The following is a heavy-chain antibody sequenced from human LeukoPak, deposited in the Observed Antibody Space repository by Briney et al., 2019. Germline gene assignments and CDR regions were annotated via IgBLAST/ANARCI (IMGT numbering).Heavy chain of an antibody. V-gene: IGHV1-18*01. Sequence: ASVKVSCKASGYTFTSYGIGWVRQAPGQGLEWMGWISAYNGNTNYAQKLQGRVTMTTDTSTSTAYMELRSLRSDDTAVYYCARTYCGGDCYSENYYYYYGMDVWGQGTTVTVSS. CDR3: ARTYCGGDCYSENYYYYYGMDV. D-gene: IGHD2-21*02. CDR2: ISAYNGNT. J-gene: IGHJ6*02. CDR1: GYTFTSYG.